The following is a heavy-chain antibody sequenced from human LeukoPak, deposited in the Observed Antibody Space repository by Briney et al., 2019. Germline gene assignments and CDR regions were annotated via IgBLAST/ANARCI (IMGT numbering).Heavy chain of an antibody. CDR1: GFTFSSYD. Sequence: GGSLRLSCAASGFTFSSYDMTWVRQTPGKGLEWVSLISRSGGTTYYADSVKGRFTISRDNSKNTLYLQMNSLRAEDTAEYYCAKRGGTESFYYYYYMDVWGKGTTVTVSS. CDR3: AKRGGTESFYYYYYMDV. V-gene: IGHV3-23*01. D-gene: IGHD2-15*01. CDR2: ISRSGGTT. J-gene: IGHJ6*03.